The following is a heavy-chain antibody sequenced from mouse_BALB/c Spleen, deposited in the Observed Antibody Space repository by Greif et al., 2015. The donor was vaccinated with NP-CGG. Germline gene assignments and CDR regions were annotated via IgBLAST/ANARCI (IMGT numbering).Heavy chain of an antibody. Sequence: VQVVESGAKLVRPGSSVKISCKASGYAFSSYWMNWVKQRPGQGLEWIGQIYPGDGDTNYNGKFKGKATLTADKSSSTAYMQLRSLKSEDSAVYFCARSQGYYFDYWGQGTTLTVSS. CDR3: ARSQGYYFDY. V-gene: IGHV1-80*01. J-gene: IGHJ2*01. CDR2: IYPGDGDT. CDR1: GYAFSSYW.